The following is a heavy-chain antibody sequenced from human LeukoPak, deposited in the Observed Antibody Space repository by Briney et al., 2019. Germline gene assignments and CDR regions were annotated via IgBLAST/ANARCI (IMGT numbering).Heavy chain of an antibody. J-gene: IGHJ6*03. Sequence: ETLSLTCAVSGGSISSSNWWSWVRQPPGKGLEWVSAISGSGGSTYYADSVKGRFTISRDNSKNTLYLQMNSLRAEDTAVYYCAKVVLGAYYYYYMDVWGKGTTVTISS. CDR1: GGSISSSN. V-gene: IGHV3-23*01. D-gene: IGHD3-16*02. CDR3: AKVVLGAYYYYYMDV. CDR2: ISGSGGST.